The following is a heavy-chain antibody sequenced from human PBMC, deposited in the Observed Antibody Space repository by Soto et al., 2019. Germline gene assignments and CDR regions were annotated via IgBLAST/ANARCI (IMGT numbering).Heavy chain of an antibody. CDR2: ISYAGSNK. J-gene: IGHJ2*01. D-gene: IGHD4-4*01. CDR1: GFTFSSYA. Sequence: QVQLVESGGGVVQPGRSLRLSCAASGFTFSSYAMHWVRQAPGKGLEWVAVISYAGSNKYYADSVKGRFTISRDNYKNTRYRQMNSLRAADTAVYYWARPLWRDDYNWGYFDLWGRGTLVTVSS. V-gene: IGHV3-30-3*01. CDR3: ARPLWRDDYNWGYFDL.